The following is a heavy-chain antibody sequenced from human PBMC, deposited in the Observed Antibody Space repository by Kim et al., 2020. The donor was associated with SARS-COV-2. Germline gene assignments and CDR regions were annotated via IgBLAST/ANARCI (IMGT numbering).Heavy chain of an antibody. CDR2: ST. J-gene: IGHJ4*02. Sequence: STSYNPSLKSRVPISEDTTNTRFSLKQSSVTAADTAVYYCARAAAGTLDYWGQGTLVTVSS. V-gene: IGHV4-34*01. D-gene: IGHD6-13*01. CDR3: ARAAAGTLDY.